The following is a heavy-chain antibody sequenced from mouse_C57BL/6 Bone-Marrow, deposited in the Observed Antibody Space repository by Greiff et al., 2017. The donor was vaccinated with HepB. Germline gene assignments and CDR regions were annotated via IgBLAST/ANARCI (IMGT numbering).Heavy chain of an antibody. CDR1: GYAFSSSW. Sequence: VQLQESGPELVKPGASVKISCKASGYAFSSSWMNWVKQRPGQGLEWIGRIYPGDGDTNYNGKFKGKATLTADKSSSTAYMQLSSLTSEDSAVCCCAESWALAYWGQGTLVTVSA. J-gene: IGHJ3*01. D-gene: IGHD4-1*01. CDR3: AESWALAY. CDR2: IYPGDGDT. V-gene: IGHV1-82*01.